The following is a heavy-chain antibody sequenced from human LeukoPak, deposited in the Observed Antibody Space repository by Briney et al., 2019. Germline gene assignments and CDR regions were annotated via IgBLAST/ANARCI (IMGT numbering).Heavy chain of an antibody. Sequence: GRSLRLSCVASGFTFDDYAMHWVRQAPGEGLEWVSGVSWNSGDIAYAVSVKGRFPISRDNAKNSLYLQINSLRAADTAVYYCARGGGVVVPAAIMMYFDYWGQGTLVTVSS. CDR2: VSWNSGDI. CDR3: ARGGGVVVPAAIMMYFDY. J-gene: IGHJ4*02. CDR1: GFTFDDYA. V-gene: IGHV3-9*01. D-gene: IGHD2-2*01.